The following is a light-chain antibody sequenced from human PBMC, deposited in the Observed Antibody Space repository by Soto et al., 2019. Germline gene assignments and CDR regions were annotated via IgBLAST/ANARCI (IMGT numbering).Light chain of an antibody. Sequence: QSVSESPGKTVTISCTRSSGSIASNYVQWFQQRPGSAPTTVIHEDDQRPSGVPDRFSGSIDSSSNSASLTISGLKTEDEAEYYCQSYDSRNWVFGGGTKLTVL. V-gene: IGLV6-57*03. CDR2: EDD. J-gene: IGLJ3*02. CDR1: SGSIASNY. CDR3: QSYDSRNWV.